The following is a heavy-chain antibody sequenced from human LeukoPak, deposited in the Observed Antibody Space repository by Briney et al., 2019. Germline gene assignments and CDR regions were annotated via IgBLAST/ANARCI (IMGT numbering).Heavy chain of an antibody. CDR2: ISSSGSST. CDR1: GFTFSDYY. Sequence: GGSLRLSCAVSGFTFSDYYMNWIRQAPGKGLEWLSYISSSGSSTNHADSVKGRFTISRDNAKNSLYLQMNSLRDEDTAVYYCARGSSGSKFDFWRQGTLVTVSS. V-gene: IGHV3-11*06. CDR3: ARGSSGSKFDF. J-gene: IGHJ4*02. D-gene: IGHD1-26*01.